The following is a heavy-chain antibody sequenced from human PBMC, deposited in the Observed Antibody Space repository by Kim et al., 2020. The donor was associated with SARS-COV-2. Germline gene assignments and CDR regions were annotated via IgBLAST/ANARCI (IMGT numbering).Heavy chain of an antibody. Sequence: IRASGLGTHYADPVGVRFTISRDNSKSTLFLQMSSLRVEDTAVYYCEASDFWGQGALVTVSS. CDR3: EASDF. V-gene: IGHV3-23*01. J-gene: IGHJ4*02. CDR2: IRASGLGT.